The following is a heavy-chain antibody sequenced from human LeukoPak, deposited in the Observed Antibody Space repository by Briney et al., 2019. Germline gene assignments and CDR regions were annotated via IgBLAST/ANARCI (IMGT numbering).Heavy chain of an antibody. CDR1: GGSISSYY. CDR2: IYTSGST. D-gene: IGHD2-15*01. CDR3: ARVGCSGGSCFPDY. J-gene: IGHJ4*02. Sequence: SETLSLTCTVSGGSISSYYWSWIRQPAGKGLEWIGRIYTSGSTNYNPPLKSRVTMSVDTSKNQFSLKLSSVTAADTAVYYCARVGCSGGSCFPDYWGQGTLVTVSS. V-gene: IGHV4-4*07.